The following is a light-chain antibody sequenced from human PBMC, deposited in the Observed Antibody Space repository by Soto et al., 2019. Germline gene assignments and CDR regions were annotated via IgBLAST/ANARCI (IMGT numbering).Light chain of an antibody. CDR3: QQYFSTRT. V-gene: IGKV4-1*01. CDR2: WAS. J-gene: IGKJ1*01. CDR1: QSVLYSSNNKNY. Sequence: DIVMTQSPDSLAVSLGGWATINCKSSQSVLYSSNNKNYLAWYQQKPGQPPKLLIYWASTRASGVPDRFIGSGSGRDFTLTISSLQAEDVAVYYCQQYFSTRTFGQGTKVDIK.